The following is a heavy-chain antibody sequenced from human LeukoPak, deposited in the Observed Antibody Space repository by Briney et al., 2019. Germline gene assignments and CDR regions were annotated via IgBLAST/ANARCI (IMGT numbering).Heavy chain of an antibody. V-gene: IGHV1-8*01. CDR1: GYTFTSYD. J-gene: IGHJ6*03. D-gene: IGHD2-2*01. CDR3: ARGVSRPPTSSSYMAV. CDR2: MNPNSGNT. Sequence: GASVKVSCKASGYTFTSYDINWVRQATGQGLEWMGWMNPNSGNTGYAQKFQGRVTMTRNTSISTAYMELSSLRSEDKAVYYCARGVSRPPTSSSYMAVWGKGTPVTTSS.